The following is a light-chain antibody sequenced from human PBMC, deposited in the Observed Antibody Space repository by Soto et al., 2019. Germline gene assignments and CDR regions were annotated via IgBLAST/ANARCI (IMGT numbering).Light chain of an antibody. CDR3: QQYNSYPWT. CDR1: QNIRTS. J-gene: IGKJ1*01. CDR2: KAS. Sequence: DIQMTQSPSTLSASVGDRVTITCRAGQNIRTSLAWYQQKPGKAPNLLIYKASTLESGVPSRFSGSGSETVFSLTISSLQPDDFATYYCQQYNSYPWTFGQGTKVEIK. V-gene: IGKV1-5*03.